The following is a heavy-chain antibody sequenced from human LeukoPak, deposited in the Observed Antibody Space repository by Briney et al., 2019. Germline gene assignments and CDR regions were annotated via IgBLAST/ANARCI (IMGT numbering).Heavy chain of an antibody. CDR3: ATAHYYGSGSYKVGRFDP. D-gene: IGHD3-10*01. Sequence: ASVKVSCKVSAYTLTELSMHWVRQAPGKGLEWMGGFDPEDGETIYAQKFQGRVTMTEDTSTDTAYMELSSLRSEDTAVYYCATAHYYGSGSYKVGRFDPWGQGTLVTVSS. V-gene: IGHV1-24*01. CDR1: AYTLTELS. J-gene: IGHJ5*02. CDR2: FDPEDGET.